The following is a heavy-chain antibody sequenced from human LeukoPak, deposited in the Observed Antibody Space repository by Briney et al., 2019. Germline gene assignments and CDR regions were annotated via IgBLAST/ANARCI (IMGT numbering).Heavy chain of an antibody. Sequence: GGSLKIFCAASGFTFSNYWMSWVRQAPGKGLECVANIKQDGSEKNYVDSVKGRFTTSRDNAKNSLYLQMNSLRAEDTAVYYCAKYARGPLDWGQGNLVSVSS. J-gene: IGHJ4*02. D-gene: IGHD2-15*01. V-gene: IGHV3-7*01. CDR2: IKQDGSEK. CDR3: AKYARGPLD. CDR1: GFTFSNYW.